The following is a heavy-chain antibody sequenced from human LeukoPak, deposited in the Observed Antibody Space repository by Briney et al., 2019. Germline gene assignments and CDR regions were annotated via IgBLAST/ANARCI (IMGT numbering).Heavy chain of an antibody. CDR2: INPISGGT. V-gene: IGHV1-2*06. CDR3: ARSCSSTSCYSDY. CDR1: GSTFTGYY. J-gene: IGHJ4*02. D-gene: IGHD2-2*01. Sequence: ASVKVSCKASGSTFTGYYMHWVRQAPGQGLEYMGRINPISGGTVYAQKFQGRVTMTRDTSITTAYMELTRLTSDDTAVYYCARSCSSTSCYSDYWGQGTLVTVSS.